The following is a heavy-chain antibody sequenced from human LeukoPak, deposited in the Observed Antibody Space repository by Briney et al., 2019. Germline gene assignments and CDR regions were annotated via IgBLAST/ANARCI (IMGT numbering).Heavy chain of an antibody. D-gene: IGHD3-3*01. Sequence: PSETLSLTCAVYGASYNAYYWSWIRQPPGKGLEWIGDIDHRGTATYNPSLKSQLTISADASKNQFSLKLDSVTDADTAVYYCAVGITILGVAASFDSWGQGNLVIVSS. CDR3: AVGITILGVAASFDS. J-gene: IGHJ4*02. CDR1: GASYNAYY. CDR2: IDHRGTA. V-gene: IGHV4-34*01.